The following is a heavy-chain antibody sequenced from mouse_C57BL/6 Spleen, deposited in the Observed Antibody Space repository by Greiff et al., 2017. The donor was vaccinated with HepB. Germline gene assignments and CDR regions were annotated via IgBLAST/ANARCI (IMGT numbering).Heavy chain of an antibody. V-gene: IGHV1-81*01. CDR3: ARSSPITTVVATRAMDY. D-gene: IGHD1-1*01. CDR2: IYPRSGNT. CDR1: GYTFTSYG. J-gene: IGHJ4*01. Sequence: VQLQESGAELARPGASVKLSCKASGYTFTSYGISWVKQRTGQGLEWIGEIYPRSGNTYYNEKFKGKATLTADKSSSTAYMELRSLTSEDSAVYFCARSSPITTVVATRAMDYWGQGTSVTVSS.